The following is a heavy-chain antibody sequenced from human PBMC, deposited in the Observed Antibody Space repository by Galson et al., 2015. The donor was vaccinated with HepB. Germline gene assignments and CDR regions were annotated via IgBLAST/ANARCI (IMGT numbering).Heavy chain of an antibody. D-gene: IGHD3-10*01. CDR2: INPDNGNT. J-gene: IGHJ1*01. Sequence: SVKVSCKASGYTFNTYGITYVRQAPGQGLEWVGWINPDNGNTKYAQKLQGRVTMTTDTSTSPAYMELRSRRSDDPAVYYCARGPWFGEVTGILGLQHWGQGTLVTVSS. V-gene: IGHV1-18*04. CDR1: GYTFNTYG. CDR3: ARGPWFGEVTGILGLQH.